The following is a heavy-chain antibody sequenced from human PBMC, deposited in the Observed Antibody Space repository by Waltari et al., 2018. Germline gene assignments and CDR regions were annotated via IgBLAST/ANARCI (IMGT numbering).Heavy chain of an antibody. CDR3: ARGEDCSGGSCYSLGFDP. Sequence: QVQLVQSGAEVKKPGAAVKVTCKASGYTFTVYYLPWGGRAAGQGLEWRGWSNPTSGGTNYAQKCQGWVTMTRDTSISTAYMELSRLRSDDTAVYYCARGEDCSGGSCYSLGFDPWGQGTLVTVSS. CDR2: SNPTSGGT. D-gene: IGHD2-15*01. J-gene: IGHJ5*02. CDR1: GYTFTVYY. V-gene: IGHV1-2*04.